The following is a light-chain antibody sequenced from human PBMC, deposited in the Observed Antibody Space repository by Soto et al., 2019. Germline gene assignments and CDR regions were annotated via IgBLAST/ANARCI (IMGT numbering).Light chain of an antibody. Sequence: DIQMTQSPSSLSASVGDRVTITCRASQGISTYLNWYQQKPGKAPKLLIYAASSLQSGVPSRFSGSGSGTDFTLTISSLQPEDFATYYCQQSYSTPIGFGQGTRLEIK. CDR1: QGISTY. CDR2: AAS. J-gene: IGKJ5*01. V-gene: IGKV1-39*01. CDR3: QQSYSTPIG.